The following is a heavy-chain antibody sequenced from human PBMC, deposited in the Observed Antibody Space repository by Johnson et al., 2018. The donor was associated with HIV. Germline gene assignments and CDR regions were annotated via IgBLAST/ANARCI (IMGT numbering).Heavy chain of an antibody. CDR3: VREEGNDILTRGDAFDI. CDR1: GFTFSSYA. Sequence: VQLVESGGGLVQPGGSLRLSCAASGFTFSSYAMSWVRQAPGQGLEWVSTISGSGGSTYYADSVKGRFTISRDNSKNTLYLQMNSLRAEDTAVYYCVREEGNDILTRGDAFDIWGQGTLVTVSS. V-gene: IGHV3-23*04. D-gene: IGHD3-9*01. CDR2: ISGSGGST. J-gene: IGHJ3*02.